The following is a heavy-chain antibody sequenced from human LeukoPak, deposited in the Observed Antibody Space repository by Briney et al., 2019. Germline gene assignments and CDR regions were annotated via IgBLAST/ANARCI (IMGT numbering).Heavy chain of an antibody. V-gene: IGHV3-21*01. Sequence: GGSLRLSCAASGFTFSSYSMKWVRQAPGKGLEWVSSISSSSSYIYYADSVKGRFTISRDNAMNSLYLQMNSLRAGDTAVYYCARDLVDNWNPYYFDYWGQGTLVTVSS. J-gene: IGHJ4*02. CDR3: ARDLVDNWNPYYFDY. D-gene: IGHD1-20*01. CDR1: GFTFSSYS. CDR2: ISSSSSYI.